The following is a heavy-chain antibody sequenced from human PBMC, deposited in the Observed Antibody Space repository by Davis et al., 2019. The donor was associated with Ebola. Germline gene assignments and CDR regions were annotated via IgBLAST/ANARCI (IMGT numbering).Heavy chain of an antibody. CDR2: ISSSSSYI. CDR3: ARGLMIVVVITEGAFDI. Sequence: GESLKTSCAASGFTISSYSLTWLRPAPGKGLACVTSISSSSSYIYYADSVKGRFTISRDNAKNSLYLQMNSLKAEDTAVYYCARGLMIVVVITEGAFDIWGQGTMVTVSS. D-gene: IGHD3-22*01. J-gene: IGHJ3*02. V-gene: IGHV3-21*01. CDR1: GFTISSYS.